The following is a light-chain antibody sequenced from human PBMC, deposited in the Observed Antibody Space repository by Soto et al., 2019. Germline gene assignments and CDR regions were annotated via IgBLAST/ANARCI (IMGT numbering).Light chain of an antibody. V-gene: IGLV2-11*01. CDR3: SPLADSYIVA. Sequence: QSALTQPRSVSGSPGQAVTISCTGTSRDMGAYNYVFWYHQYPGKSPKLIIYDVVKRPSGVPALFSASKSGNAASLNITGLQTEDEADYHCSPLADSYIVAFGGGTKLAV. CDR1: SRDMGAYNY. CDR2: DVV. J-gene: IGLJ3*02.